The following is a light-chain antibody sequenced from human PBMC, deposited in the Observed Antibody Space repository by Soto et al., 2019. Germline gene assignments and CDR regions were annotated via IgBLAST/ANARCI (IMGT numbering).Light chain of an antibody. J-gene: IGKJ5*01. CDR2: DAS. CDR3: QQYNSDSST. Sequence: DIQMTQSPSTLSASVGDRVTITCRASQSISSWLAWYQQKPGKAPKLLIYDASSLESGVPSRFSGSGSGTEFTLTISSRQPDDFATYYCQQYNSDSSTFGQGTRLEIK. CDR1: QSISSW. V-gene: IGKV1-5*01.